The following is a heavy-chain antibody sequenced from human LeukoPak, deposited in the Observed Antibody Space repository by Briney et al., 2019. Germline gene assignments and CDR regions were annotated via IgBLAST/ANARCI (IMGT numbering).Heavy chain of an antibody. Sequence: SGTLSLTCDVSGGSISISKWWSWVRQPPGKGLEWIGEIYHSGSTNYNPSLKSRVTISVDKSKNQFSLKLTSVTAADTAVCYCASRLYDSARNFDYWGQGTLVTVSS. CDR3: ASRLYDSARNFDY. CDR1: GGSISISKW. J-gene: IGHJ4*02. V-gene: IGHV4-4*02. D-gene: IGHD3-22*01. CDR2: IYHSGST.